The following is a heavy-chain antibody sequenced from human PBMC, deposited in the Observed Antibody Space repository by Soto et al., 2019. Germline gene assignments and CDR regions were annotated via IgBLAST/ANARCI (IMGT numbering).Heavy chain of an antibody. D-gene: IGHD3-3*01. Sequence: PSETLSLTCAASGGSISSGGYSWSWIRQPPGKGLEWIGYIYHSGSTYYNPSLKSRVTISVDRSKNQFSLKLSSVTAADTAVYYCARGGYDFWSGYYSPIFDYWGQGTLVTVSS. CDR3: ARGGYDFWSGYYSPIFDY. J-gene: IGHJ4*02. V-gene: IGHV4-30-2*01. CDR1: GGSISSGGYS. CDR2: IYHSGST.